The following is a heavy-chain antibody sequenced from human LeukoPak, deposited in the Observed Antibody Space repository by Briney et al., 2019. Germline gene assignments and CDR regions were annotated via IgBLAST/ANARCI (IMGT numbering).Heavy chain of an antibody. D-gene: IGHD4-11*01. CDR2: IQPNSGDT. CDR1: GYTFTAYY. J-gene: IGHJ5*02. CDR3: ARDFSDYNNWFDP. V-gene: IGHV1-2*02. Sequence: ASVKVSCKASGYTFTAYYMNWVRQAPGQGLEWIGWIQPNSGDTSYAQKFQGRVTMTRDTSITTAYLELESLKSDDTAVYYCARDFSDYNNWFDPWGQGTLVTVSS.